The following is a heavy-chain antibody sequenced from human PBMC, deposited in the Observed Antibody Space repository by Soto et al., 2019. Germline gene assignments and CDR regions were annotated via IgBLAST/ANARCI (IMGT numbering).Heavy chain of an antibody. V-gene: IGHV3-30*18. CDR2: ISYDGSNK. J-gene: IGHJ4*02. CDR1: GFTFSSYG. Sequence: GGSLRLFCAASGFTFSSYGMHWVRQAPGKGLEWVAVISYDGSNKYYADSVKGRFTISRDNSKNTLYLQMNSLRAEDTAVYYCAKVRRSGSGSSSLDYWGQGTLVTVSS. D-gene: IGHD3-10*01. CDR3: AKVRRSGSGSSSLDY.